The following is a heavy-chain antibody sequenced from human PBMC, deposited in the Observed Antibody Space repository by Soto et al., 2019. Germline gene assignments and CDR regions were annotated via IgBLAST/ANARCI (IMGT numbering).Heavy chain of an antibody. D-gene: IGHD3-16*01. V-gene: IGHV3-30*18. J-gene: IGHJ4*02. CDR1: GFTFSSYG. CDR3: AKDFAWGSGD. Sequence: QAQLVESGGDVVQPGGSLRLSCAASGFTFSSYGMHWVRQAPGKGLEWVGVITYDGRNKYYAASVEGRFTISRDDSKNTLFLQMNRLRAEDTAIYYCAKDFAWGSGDWGQGTLVTVSS. CDR2: ITYDGRNK.